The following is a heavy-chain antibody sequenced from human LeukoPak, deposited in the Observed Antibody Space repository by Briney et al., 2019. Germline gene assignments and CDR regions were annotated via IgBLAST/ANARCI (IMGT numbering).Heavy chain of an antibody. CDR2: IYYTGST. D-gene: IGHD2-8*01. J-gene: IGHJ4*02. CDR3: ARHIGGVDYY. V-gene: IGHV4-59*08. CDR1: GGSVTNYY. Sequence: SETLSLTCTVSGGSVTNYYWGWIRQPPGKGLEWIGYIYYTGSTNYNPSLKSRVTISVDTSKNQFSLKLSSVTAADTAMYYCARHIGGVDYYWGQGALVTVSS.